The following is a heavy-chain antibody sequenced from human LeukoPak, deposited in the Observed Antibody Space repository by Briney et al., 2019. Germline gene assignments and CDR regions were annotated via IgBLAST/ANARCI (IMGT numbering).Heavy chain of an antibody. CDR1: GGSISSYY. J-gene: IGHJ4*02. CDR2: IYYSGST. D-gene: IGHD3-9*01. V-gene: IGHV4-59*01. CDR3: AVGPFDYDILTGYYSD. Sequence: SQTLSLTCTVSGGSISSYYWSWIRQPPGKGLEWIGYIYYSGSTNYNPSLKSRVTISVDTSKNQFSLKLSSVTAADTAVYYCAVGPFDYDILTGYYSDWGQGTLVTVSS.